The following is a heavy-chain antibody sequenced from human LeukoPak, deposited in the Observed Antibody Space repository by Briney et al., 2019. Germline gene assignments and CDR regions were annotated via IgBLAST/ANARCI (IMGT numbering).Heavy chain of an antibody. J-gene: IGHJ3*02. CDR2: IKQDGSEK. Sequence: QSGRSLRLSCAASGLTVSTYWMSWVRQAPGKGLEWVANIKQDGSEKYYVDSVKGRFTISRDNAKNSLYLQMNSLRAEDTAVYYCARNQWLDFDAFDIWGQGTMVTVSS. CDR3: ARNQWLDFDAFDI. CDR1: GLTVSTYW. D-gene: IGHD6-19*01. V-gene: IGHV3-7*01.